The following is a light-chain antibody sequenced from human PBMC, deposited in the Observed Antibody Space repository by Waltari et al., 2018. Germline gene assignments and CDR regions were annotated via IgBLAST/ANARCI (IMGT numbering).Light chain of an antibody. CDR1: RGSIASHY. CDR2: EDN. J-gene: IGLJ3*02. V-gene: IGLV6-57*02. CDR3: QSYDSSLWV. Sequence: NFMLTQPHSVSESPGKTVTISCTGSRGSIASHYVQWYQQRPGSAPTTVIYEDNQRPSGVPDRFSGSIDSSSNSASLTISGLKTEDEADYYCQSYDSSLWVFGGGTKLTVL.